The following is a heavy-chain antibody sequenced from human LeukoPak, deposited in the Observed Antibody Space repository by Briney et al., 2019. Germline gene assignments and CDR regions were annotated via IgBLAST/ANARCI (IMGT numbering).Heavy chain of an antibody. CDR1: GGSISSYY. J-gene: IGHJ1*01. CDR2: IYYSGST. Sequence: SETLSLTCTVSGGSISSYYWSWIRQPPGKGLEWIGYIYYSGSTNYNPSLKSRVTISVDTSKNQFSLKLSSVTAADTAVYYYARGQLASAAEYFQHWGQGTLVTVSS. CDR3: ARGQLASAAEYFQH. V-gene: IGHV4-59*01. D-gene: IGHD6-13*01.